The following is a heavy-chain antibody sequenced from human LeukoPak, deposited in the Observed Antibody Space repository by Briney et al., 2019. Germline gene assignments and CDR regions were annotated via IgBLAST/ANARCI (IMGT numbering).Heavy chain of an antibody. J-gene: IGHJ5*02. D-gene: IGHD6-19*01. CDR1: GFTFSTYS. Sequence: GGSLRLSCAASGFTFSTYSMNWVRQAPGKGLEWVSSISSSSSYIYYADSVKGRFTISRDNAKNSLYLQMNSLRAEDTAVYYCARDQVAVDGNWGYWFDPWGQGTLVTVSS. CDR2: ISSSSSYI. V-gene: IGHV3-21*01. CDR3: ARDQVAVDGNWGYWFDP.